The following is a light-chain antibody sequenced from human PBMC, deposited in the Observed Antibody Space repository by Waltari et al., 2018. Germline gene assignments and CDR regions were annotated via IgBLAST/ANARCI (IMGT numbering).Light chain of an antibody. V-gene: IGKV3-11*01. CDR2: DAS. CDR1: QSGSKY. Sequence: EIVLTQSPATLSLSPGERATLSSRARQSGSKYLAWYQQKPGQAPRLLIYDASNRATGIPARFSGSGSGTDFTLTISSLEPEDFAVYYCQQRSNWLTFGQGTRLEIK. CDR3: QQRSNWLT. J-gene: IGKJ5*01.